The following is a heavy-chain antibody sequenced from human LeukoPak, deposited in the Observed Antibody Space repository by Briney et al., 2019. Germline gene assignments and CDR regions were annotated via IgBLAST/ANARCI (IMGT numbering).Heavy chain of an antibody. J-gene: IGHJ4*02. V-gene: IGHV3-66*01. D-gene: IGHD5-18*01. CDR3: ARVAWIQLWSGGYYFDY. CDR1: GFTLSSNY. CDR2: IYSGGST. Sequence: GGSLRLSCAASGFTLSSNYMSWVRQAPGKGLEGVAVIYSGGSTYYADSVKGRFTISRDNSKNTLYLQMNSLRAEDTAVYYCARVAWIQLWSGGYYFDYWGQGTLVTVSS.